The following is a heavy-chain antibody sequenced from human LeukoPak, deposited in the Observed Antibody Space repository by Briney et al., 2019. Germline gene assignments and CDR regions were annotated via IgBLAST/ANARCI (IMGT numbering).Heavy chain of an antibody. J-gene: IGHJ6*04. Sequence: GGSLRLSCAASGFAFDDYTMHWVRQAPGKGLEWVSLITWDGGSTYYADSVKGRFTISRDNSKNSLYLQMNSLRAEDTAVYYCAELGITMIGGVWGKGTTVTISS. CDR1: GFAFDDYT. CDR3: AELGITMIGGV. CDR2: ITWDGGST. V-gene: IGHV3-43*01. D-gene: IGHD3-10*02.